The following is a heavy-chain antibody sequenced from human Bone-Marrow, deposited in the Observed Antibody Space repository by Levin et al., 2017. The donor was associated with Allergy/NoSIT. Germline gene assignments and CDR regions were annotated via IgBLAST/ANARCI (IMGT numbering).Heavy chain of an antibody. Sequence: SQTLSLTCTVSGGSISSGGYYWRWIRQHPGKGLEWIGYIYYSGSTYYNPSLKSRVTISVDTSKNQFSLKLSSVTAADTAVYYCARADFDYYGSGSFLGYFDYWGQGTLVTVSS. CDR3: ARADFDYYGSGSFLGYFDY. J-gene: IGHJ4*02. CDR2: IYYSGST. V-gene: IGHV4-31*02. D-gene: IGHD3-10*01. CDR1: GGSISSGGYY.